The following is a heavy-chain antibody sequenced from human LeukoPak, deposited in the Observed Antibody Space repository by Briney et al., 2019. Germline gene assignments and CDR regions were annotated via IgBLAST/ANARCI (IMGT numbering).Heavy chain of an antibody. CDR3: AREQVVVGRGYYGMDV. V-gene: IGHV3-66*01. CDR2: MYSGGST. CDR1: GFTVSSNY. Sequence: GGSLRLSCVASGFTVSSNYMNWVRQAPGKGLEWVSVMYSGGSTFYGDCVKGRFTISRDNSMNTLYLQMNSLRVDDTAVYYCAREQVVVGRGYYGMDVWGQGTTVTVSS. D-gene: IGHD2-2*01. J-gene: IGHJ6*02.